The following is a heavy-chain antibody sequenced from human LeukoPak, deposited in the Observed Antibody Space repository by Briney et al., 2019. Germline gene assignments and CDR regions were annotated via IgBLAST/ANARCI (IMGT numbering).Heavy chain of an antibody. D-gene: IGHD6-19*01. CDR2: IYHRGST. V-gene: IGHV4-4*02. CDR1: GGSISSGNW. CDR3: ARGQWLEPGVDY. J-gene: IGHJ4*02. Sequence: SGTLSLTCAVSGGSISSGNWWSWVRQPPGKGLEWIGEIYHRGSTNYNPSLKSRVTISVDTSKNHFSLKLTSVTAADTAVYYCARGQWLEPGVDYWGQGTLVTVSS.